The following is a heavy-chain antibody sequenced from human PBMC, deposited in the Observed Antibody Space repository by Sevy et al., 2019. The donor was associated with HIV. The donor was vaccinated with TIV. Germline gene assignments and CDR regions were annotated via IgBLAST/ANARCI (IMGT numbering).Heavy chain of an antibody. V-gene: IGHV3-23*01. CDR2: LSFGCGEI. J-gene: IGHJ4*02. D-gene: IGHD2-8*01. Sequence: GGSQRLSCAASGFTFSKYSMSWVRQPPGKGLEWFSTLSFGCGEINYADSVKGRFTISRDNSKSSVYLQMNNLRPEDTAVYYCAREGCTKPHDYWGQGTLVTVSS. CDR3: AREGCTKPHDY. CDR1: GFTFSKYS.